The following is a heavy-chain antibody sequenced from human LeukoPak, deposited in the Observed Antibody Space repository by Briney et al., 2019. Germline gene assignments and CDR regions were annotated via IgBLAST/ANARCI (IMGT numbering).Heavy chain of an antibody. CDR3: ARAGEQIGYYFDY. CDR2: VDPEDGET. V-gene: IGHV1-69-2*01. CDR1: GYTFTDYY. Sequence: ATVKISCKVSGYTFTDYYMHWVQQAPGKGLEWMGLVDPEDGETIYAEKFQGRVTITTDESTSTAYMELSSLRSEDTAVYYCARAGEQIGYYFDYWGQGTLVTVSS. D-gene: IGHD4-17*01. J-gene: IGHJ4*02.